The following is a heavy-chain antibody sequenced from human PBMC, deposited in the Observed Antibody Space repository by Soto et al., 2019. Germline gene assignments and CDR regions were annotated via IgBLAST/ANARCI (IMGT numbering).Heavy chain of an antibody. V-gene: IGHV4-39*01. J-gene: IGHJ4*02. Sequence: SETLSLTCSVSGDSINSDKYYWGWIRQPPGKGLEWIGSIYYRGNTYYNPSLQTRATISLDKSKSQFSLKLNSVTAADSAVYFCARLEGLATISYFFCFWGQGALVIVSS. D-gene: IGHD3-9*01. CDR2: IYYRGNT. CDR1: GDSINSDKYY. CDR3: ARLEGLATISYFFCF.